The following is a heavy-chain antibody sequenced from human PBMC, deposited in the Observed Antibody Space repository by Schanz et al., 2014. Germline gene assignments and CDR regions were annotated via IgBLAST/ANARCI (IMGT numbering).Heavy chain of an antibody. D-gene: IGHD3-22*01. CDR1: GFSFSDYG. J-gene: IGHJ4*02. CDR3: AKSYDTSGYSGFDY. V-gene: IGHV3-30*18. Sequence: QVQLVESGGSVVQPGRSLRLSCAGSGFSFSDYGMHWVRQAPGRGLEWVAVISYHGSEKYYADSVKGRFTISRDNSKNNLYLQMHSLRTEDTAVYFCAKSYDTSGYSGFDYWGQGTLVTVSS. CDR2: ISYHGSEK.